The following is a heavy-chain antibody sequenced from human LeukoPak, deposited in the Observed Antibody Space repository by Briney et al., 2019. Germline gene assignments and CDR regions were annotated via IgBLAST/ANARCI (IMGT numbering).Heavy chain of an antibody. CDR3: ARATQPGFDP. Sequence: GGSLRLSCGASGLTFSSYSMNWVRQAPGKGLQWVSYISSDSGARYYADSVKGRFTISRDNAKNSLYLQMNSLRAEDTAVYYCARATQPGFDPWGQGTLVTVSS. CDR1: GLTFSSYS. J-gene: IGHJ5*02. CDR2: ISSDSGAR. V-gene: IGHV3-48*01. D-gene: IGHD2-15*01.